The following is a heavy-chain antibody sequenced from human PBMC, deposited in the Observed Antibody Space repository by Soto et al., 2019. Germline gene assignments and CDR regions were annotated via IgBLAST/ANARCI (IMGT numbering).Heavy chain of an antibody. J-gene: IGHJ4*02. CDR2: INSDGSST. D-gene: IGHD5-12*01. Sequence: GGSLRLSCAASGFTFSSYWMHWVRQAPGKGLVWVSRINSDGSSTSYADSVKGRFTISRDNAKNTLYLQMNSLRAEDTAVYYCARVYSGYDYFDYWGQGTLVTVSS. V-gene: IGHV3-74*01. CDR1: GFTFSSYW. CDR3: ARVYSGYDYFDY.